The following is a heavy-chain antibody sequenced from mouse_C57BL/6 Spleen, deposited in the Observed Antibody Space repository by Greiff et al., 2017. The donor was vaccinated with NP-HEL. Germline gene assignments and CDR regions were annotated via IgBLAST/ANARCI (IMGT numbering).Heavy chain of an antibody. Sequence: QVQLQQPGAELVKPGSSVKLSCKASGYTFTSYWMHWVKQRPGQGLEWIGMIHPNSGSTNYNEKFKSKATLTVDKSSSTAYMQLSSLTSEDSAVYYSAGSVCRVYWYLDVWGKGTPVTVSS. J-gene: IGHJ1*03. CDR2: IHPNSGST. V-gene: IGHV1-64*01. CDR1: GYTFTSYW. CDR3: AGSVCRVYWYLDV. D-gene: IGHD6-1*01.